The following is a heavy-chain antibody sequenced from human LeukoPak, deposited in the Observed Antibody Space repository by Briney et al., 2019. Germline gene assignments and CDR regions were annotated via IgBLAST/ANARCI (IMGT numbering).Heavy chain of an antibody. CDR1: GASFSSVFYY. CDR3: ARNYYDSTGYLPGLFDY. CDR2: MYYSGST. V-gene: IGHV4-61*01. Sequence: SETLSLTCTVSGASFSSVFYYWSWVRQPPGRGLEWIGYMYYSGSTNYNPSLKSRVTILVDTSKNQFSLRLSSVTAADTAVYYCARNYYDSTGYLPGLFDYWGQGTLVTVSS. J-gene: IGHJ4*02. D-gene: IGHD3-22*01.